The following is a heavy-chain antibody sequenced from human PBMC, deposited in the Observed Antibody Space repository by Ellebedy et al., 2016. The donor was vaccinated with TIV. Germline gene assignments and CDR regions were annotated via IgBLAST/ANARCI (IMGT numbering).Heavy chain of an antibody. CDR1: GFIVSTNH. Sequence: GESLKISCTASGFIVSTNHMSWVRQAPGKGLEWVGGYTNYADSVKGRFTISTHNSRNTLYLQMTNLRTEDPAVYFCARDRNWNDEGIDTNDAFDIWGQGTMVTVSS. V-gene: IGHV3-53*04. CDR3: ARDRNWNDEGIDTNDAFDI. CDR2: GYT. D-gene: IGHD1-1*01. J-gene: IGHJ3*02.